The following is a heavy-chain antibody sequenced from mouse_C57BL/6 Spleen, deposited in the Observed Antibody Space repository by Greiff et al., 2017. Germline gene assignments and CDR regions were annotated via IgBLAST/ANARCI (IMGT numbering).Heavy chain of an antibody. CDR2: ISDGGSYT. CDR3: ARELGGGSSFFDY. Sequence: DVHLVESGGGLVKPGGSLKLSCAASGFTFSSYAMSWVRQTPEKRLEWVATISDGGSYTYYPDNVKGRFTISRDNAKNNLYLQMSHLKSEDTAMYYCARELGGGSSFFDYWGQGTTLTVSS. J-gene: IGHJ2*01. CDR1: GFTFSSYA. D-gene: IGHD1-1*01. V-gene: IGHV5-4*01.